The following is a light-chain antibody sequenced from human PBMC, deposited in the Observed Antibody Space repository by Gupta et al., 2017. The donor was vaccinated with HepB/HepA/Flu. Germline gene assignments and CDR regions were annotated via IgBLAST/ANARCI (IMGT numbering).Light chain of an antibody. V-gene: IGLV1-47*02. Sequence: QPVLTQPPSASGTPGQRGAISCSGSSSNVGRDNVYWYRQLPGPAPKLLIYNDDRRPSGVPDRFSGSKSGTSASLAISGLRSEDEADYYCAACDNSLSAYVFGTGTWVTVL. CDR1: SSNVGRDN. CDR2: NDD. J-gene: IGLJ1*01. CDR3: AACDNSLSAYV.